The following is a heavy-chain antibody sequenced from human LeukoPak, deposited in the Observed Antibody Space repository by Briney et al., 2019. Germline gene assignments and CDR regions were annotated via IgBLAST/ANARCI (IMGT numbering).Heavy chain of an antibody. CDR1: GGSFSGYY. Sequence: PSETLSLTCAVYGGSFSGYYWSWIRQPPGKGLEWIGEINHSGSTNYNPSLKSRVTISVDTSKNQFSLKLSSVTAADTAVYYCARGLPRIHLWFRGDGARWFDPWGQGTLVTVSS. J-gene: IGHJ5*02. V-gene: IGHV4-34*01. D-gene: IGHD5-18*01. CDR2: INHSGST. CDR3: ARGLPRIHLWFRGDGARWFDP.